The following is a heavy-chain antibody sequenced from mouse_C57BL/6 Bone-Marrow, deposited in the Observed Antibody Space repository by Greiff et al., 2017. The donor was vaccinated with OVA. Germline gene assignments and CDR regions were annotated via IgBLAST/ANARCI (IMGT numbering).Heavy chain of an antibody. Sequence: VQLQQPGAELVKPGASVKLSCKASGYTFTSYWMHWVKQRPGQGLEWIGMIHPNSGSTNYHEKFKSKATLTVDKSSSTAYMQRSSLTSEDAAVYYCAPGGYSNYGLYAMDYWGQGTSVTVSS. CDR2: IHPNSGST. J-gene: IGHJ4*01. D-gene: IGHD2-5*01. CDR3: APGGYSNYGLYAMDY. V-gene: IGHV1-64*01. CDR1: GYTFTSYW.